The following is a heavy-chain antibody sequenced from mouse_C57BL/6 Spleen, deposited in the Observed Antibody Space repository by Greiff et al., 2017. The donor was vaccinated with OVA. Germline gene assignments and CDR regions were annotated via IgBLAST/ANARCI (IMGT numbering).Heavy chain of an antibody. J-gene: IGHJ4*01. D-gene: IGHD3-3*01. CDR3: TREGDPGAMDY. Sequence: VQLQQSGAELVRPGASVTLSCKASGYTFTDYEMHWVKQTPVHGLEWIGAIDPETGGTAYNQKFKGKAILTADKSSSTAYMELRSLTSEDSAVYYCTREGDPGAMDYWGQGTSVTVSS. CDR2: IDPETGGT. CDR1: GYTFTDYE. V-gene: IGHV1-15*01.